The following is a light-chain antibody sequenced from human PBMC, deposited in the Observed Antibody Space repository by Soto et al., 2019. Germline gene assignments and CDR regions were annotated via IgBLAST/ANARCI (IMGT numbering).Light chain of an antibody. V-gene: IGKV2-30*01. CDR1: EGLVFSDGNTY. CDR2: KVS. J-gene: IGKJ1*01. Sequence: DVVMTQSPLFLPVTLGQPASISCRSSEGLVFSDGNTYLSWLQQRPGQSPRRLIYKVSNRGSGVPDRFSGNGSGTDFTLKISRVEAEDVGLYYCVQGTHWPRTFGQGTKVDIK. CDR3: VQGTHWPRT.